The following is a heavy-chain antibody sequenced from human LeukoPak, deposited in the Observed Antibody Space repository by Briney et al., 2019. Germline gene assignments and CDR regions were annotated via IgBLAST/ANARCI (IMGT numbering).Heavy chain of an antibody. J-gene: IGHJ4*02. V-gene: IGHV4-39*01. CDR1: GGSTSSSSYY. CDR2: IYYSGST. D-gene: IGHD4-11*01. Sequence: SETLSLTCTVSGGSTSSSSYYWGWIHQPPGKGLEWIGSIYYSGSTYYNPSLKSRVTISVDTSKNQFSLKLSSVTAADTAVYYCARVNTVMATFDYWGQGTPVTVSS. CDR3: ARVNTVMATFDY.